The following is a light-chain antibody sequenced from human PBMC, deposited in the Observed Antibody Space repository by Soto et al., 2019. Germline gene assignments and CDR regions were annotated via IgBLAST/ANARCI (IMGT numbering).Light chain of an antibody. CDR1: SSDVGGYNY. V-gene: IGLV2-14*01. CDR2: EVS. J-gene: IGLJ1*01. Sequence: QSVLTQPASVSGSPGQSITISCTGTSSDVGGYNYVSWFQHHPGKAPKLLIYEVSHRPSGVSNRFSGSKSGNTASLTISGLQAEDEGDYHCSSYTSSTTPYVFGTGTKVTVL. CDR3: SSYTSSTTPYV.